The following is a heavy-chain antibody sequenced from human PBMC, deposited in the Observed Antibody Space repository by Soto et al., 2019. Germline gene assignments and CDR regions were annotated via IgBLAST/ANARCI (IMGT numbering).Heavy chain of an antibody. D-gene: IGHD6-19*01. Sequence: HVQLVESGGGVVQPGRSLRLSCAASGFTFSSYGMHWVRQAPGKGLEWVAVIWYDGSNEYYVDSVKGRFTISRDNSKNTLYLQMNSLRAEDTAVYYCAREECSSGTGYLQHWGQGTLVTVSS. CDR3: AREECSSGTGYLQH. V-gene: IGHV3-33*01. CDR1: GFTFSSYG. J-gene: IGHJ1*01. CDR2: IWYDGSNE.